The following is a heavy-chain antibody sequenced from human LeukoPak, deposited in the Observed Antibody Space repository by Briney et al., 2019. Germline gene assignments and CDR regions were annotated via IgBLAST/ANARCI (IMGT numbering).Heavy chain of an antibody. CDR1: GFSFNYYG. V-gene: IGHV3-33*08. CDR2: IGDDENYE. J-gene: IGHJ3*01. D-gene: IGHD1-1*01. Sequence: GGSLRLSCVVSGFSFNYYGMHWVRQAPGKGLEWVAVIGDDENYEFYADSVKGRFTISRDNSKNTVFLQMNSLRVEDTAVYYCARWVGSETTGASDLWGQGTLVTVSS. CDR3: ARWVGSETTGASDL.